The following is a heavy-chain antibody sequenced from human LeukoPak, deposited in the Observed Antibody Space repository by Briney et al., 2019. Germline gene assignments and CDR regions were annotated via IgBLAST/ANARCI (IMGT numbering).Heavy chain of an antibody. V-gene: IGHV3-23*01. Sequence: PGGSLRLSCAASGFTFSSYAMSWVRQAPGKGLEWVSAISGSGGSTYYADSVKGRFTISRDNSKNTLYLQMNSLRAEDTAVYYCAKDARGSSWVRGRWDLAGYFDYWGQGTLVTVSS. J-gene: IGHJ4*02. D-gene: IGHD6-13*01. CDR2: ISGSGGST. CDR3: AKDARGSSWVRGRWDLAGYFDY. CDR1: GFTFSSYA.